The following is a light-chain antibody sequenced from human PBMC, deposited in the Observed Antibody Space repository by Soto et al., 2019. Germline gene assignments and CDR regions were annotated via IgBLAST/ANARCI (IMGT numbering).Light chain of an antibody. V-gene: IGKV3-20*01. J-gene: IGKJ4*01. CDR3: QQYGSSTLT. CDR1: QSVSSSY. Sequence: ERVLTQSPGAPSLSPGERATLSCRASQSVSSSYLAWYQQKPGQAPRLLIYGASSRATGIPDRFSGSGSGTDFTLTISRLEPEDFAVYYCQQYGSSTLTFGGGTKVDIK. CDR2: GAS.